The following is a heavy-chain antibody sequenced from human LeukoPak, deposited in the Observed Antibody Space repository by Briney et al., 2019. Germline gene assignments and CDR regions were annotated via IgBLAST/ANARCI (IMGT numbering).Heavy chain of an antibody. D-gene: IGHD3-10*01. CDR2: IRYDGSNK. CDR3: AQGRMVRGPFDY. CDR1: GFTFSSYG. J-gene: IGHJ4*02. Sequence: GGSLRLSCAASGFTFSSYGMHWVRQAPGKGLEWVAFIRYDGSNKYYADSVKGRFTISRDNSKNTLYLQMNSLRAEDTAVYYCAQGRMVRGPFDYWGQGTLVTVSS. V-gene: IGHV3-30*02.